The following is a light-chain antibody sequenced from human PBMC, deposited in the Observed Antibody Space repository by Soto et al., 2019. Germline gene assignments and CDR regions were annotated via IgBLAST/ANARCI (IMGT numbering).Light chain of an antibody. Sequence: EIVLTQSPATLSLSPGERATLSCRASQSGSGYLAWYQQKPGQAPRLLIYDGSHRAAGIPSRFSGSGSGTDFTLTISGLEPEDFAVYYCQQRSNWLISFGPGTKVDIK. CDR1: QSGSGY. J-gene: IGKJ3*01. V-gene: IGKV3-11*01. CDR2: DGS. CDR3: QQRSNWLIS.